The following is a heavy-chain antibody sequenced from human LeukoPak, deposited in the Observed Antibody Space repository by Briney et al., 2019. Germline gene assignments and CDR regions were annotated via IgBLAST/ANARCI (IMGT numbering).Heavy chain of an antibody. D-gene: IGHD2-21*02. J-gene: IGHJ6*02. CDR2: IIPILDIS. CDR3: ARQNCGGDCYSSHYYYGMDV. V-gene: IGHV1-69*02. Sequence: ASVKVSCKASGGTVTSSVIITWVRRAPGQGLEWMGRIIPILDISNRAQNFQGRVTITADTSTSTAYMELRSLRSEDTAVYYCARQNCGGDCYSSHYYYGMDVWGQGTTVTVSS. CDR1: GGTVTSS.